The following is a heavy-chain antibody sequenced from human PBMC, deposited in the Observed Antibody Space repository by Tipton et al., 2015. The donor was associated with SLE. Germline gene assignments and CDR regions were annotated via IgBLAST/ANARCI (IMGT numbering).Heavy chain of an antibody. CDR1: GHSVTIYS. D-gene: IGHD1-26*01. V-gene: IGHV4-59*08. Sequence: TLSLTCSVSGHSVTIYSWSWIRQTPLKGLEWIGYVSNTGGTNYNPSLKSRVSISVDMSKNQVSLKLSSVTAADTALYYCARHFSGSYSFDYWGQGKPVTVSS. CDR3: ARHFSGSYSFDY. J-gene: IGHJ4*02. CDR2: VSNTGGT.